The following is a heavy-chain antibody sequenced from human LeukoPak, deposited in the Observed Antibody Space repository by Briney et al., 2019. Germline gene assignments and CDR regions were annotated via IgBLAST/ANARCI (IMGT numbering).Heavy chain of an antibody. CDR3: ARGILAGLDY. Sequence: SETLSLTCTVSGGSISSGSYYWSWIRQPAGKGLEWIGRIYTSGSTNYNPSLKIRVTISVDTSKNQFSLKLSSVTAADTAVYYCARGILAGLDYWGQGTLVTVSS. CDR1: GGSISSGSYY. J-gene: IGHJ4*02. D-gene: IGHD3/OR15-3a*01. CDR2: IYTSGST. V-gene: IGHV4-61*02.